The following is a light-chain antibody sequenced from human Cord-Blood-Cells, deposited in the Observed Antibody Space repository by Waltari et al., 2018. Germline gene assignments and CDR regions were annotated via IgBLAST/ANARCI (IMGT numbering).Light chain of an antibody. CDR2: DVS. J-gene: IGLJ1*01. V-gene: IGLV2-14*03. CDR3: SSYTSSSTYV. Sequence: QPALTQPASVSGPLGQSTTIPSIGPTSTVVGFNFVSWYQQHPGKAPKLRIYDVSNRPSGVSNRFSGSKSGNTASLTVSGLQAEDEADYYCSSYTSSSTYVFGTGTKVTVL. CDR1: TSTVVGFNF.